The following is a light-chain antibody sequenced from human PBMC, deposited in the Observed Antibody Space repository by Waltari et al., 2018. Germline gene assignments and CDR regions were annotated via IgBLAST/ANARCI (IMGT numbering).Light chain of an antibody. Sequence: DIQMTQSPSILSASIGARVTITCRASQNIYNWLAWYQQKPGRAPNLLIYEASNLESGVPSRFSGSGSGTDFTLTISSLQPEDFATYYCQQCLTYPQAFGQGTRLEIK. CDR3: QQCLTYPQA. CDR2: EAS. J-gene: IGKJ5*01. V-gene: IGKV1-5*03. CDR1: QNIYNW.